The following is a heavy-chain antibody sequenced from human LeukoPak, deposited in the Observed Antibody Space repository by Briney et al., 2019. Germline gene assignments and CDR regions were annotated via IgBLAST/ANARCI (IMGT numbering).Heavy chain of an antibody. D-gene: IGHD5-12*01. CDR2: IYYSGST. Sequence: SETLSLTCTVSGGSISSSSYYWGWIRQPPGKGLEWIGSIYYSGSTYYNPSLKSRVTISVDTSKNQFSLKLSSVTAADTAAYYCARRDIVATISYFDYWGQGTLVTVSP. J-gene: IGHJ4*02. V-gene: IGHV4-39*01. CDR3: ARRDIVATISYFDY. CDR1: GGSISSSSYY.